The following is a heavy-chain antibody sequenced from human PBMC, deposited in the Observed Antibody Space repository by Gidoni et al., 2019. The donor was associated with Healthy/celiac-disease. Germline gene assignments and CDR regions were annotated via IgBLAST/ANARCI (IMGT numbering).Heavy chain of an antibody. CDR2: ISNSSSYI. J-gene: IGHJ4*02. Sequence: DVQLVESGGGLVKPGGSLRLSCAASGFTFSSYSMKWVRQAPGKGLEWVSSISNSSSYIDYADSVKGRFTISRDNAKNSLYLQMNSLRAEDTAVYYCARGGAVAVVWGQGTLVTVSS. V-gene: IGHV3-21*01. CDR3: ARGGAVAVV. CDR1: GFTFSSYS. D-gene: IGHD6-19*01.